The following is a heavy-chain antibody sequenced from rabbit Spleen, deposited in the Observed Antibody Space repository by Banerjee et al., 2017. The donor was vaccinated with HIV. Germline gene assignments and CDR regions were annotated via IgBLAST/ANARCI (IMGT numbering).Heavy chain of an antibody. CDR2: INDSNTAT. J-gene: IGHJ3*01. D-gene: IGHD3-3*01. CDR1: GFSLSSYT. V-gene: IGHV1S45*01. CDR3: AGNFAL. Sequence: QQQLVESGGGLVKPGASLTLTCTVSGFSLSSYTMNWVRQAPGKRPEWIGYINDSNTATDYASWAKGRFTMSKTSSTTETLKMTSLTAADTATYFCAGNFALWGQGTLVTVS.